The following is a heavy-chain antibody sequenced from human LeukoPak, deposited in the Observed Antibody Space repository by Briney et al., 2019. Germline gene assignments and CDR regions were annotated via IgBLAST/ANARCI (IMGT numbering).Heavy chain of an antibody. V-gene: IGHV3-43*02. J-gene: IGHJ5*02. Sequence: GGSLRLSCAASGFTFDDYAMHWFRQAPGKGLEWVSLISGDGVSTYYADSVKGRFTISRDNSKNSLYLQMNSLRTEDTALYYCAKDPLSSSGYYYEGAGWFDPWGQGTLVTVSS. CDR3: AKDPLSSSGYYYEGAGWFDP. CDR1: GFTFDDYA. CDR2: ISGDGVST. D-gene: IGHD3-22*01.